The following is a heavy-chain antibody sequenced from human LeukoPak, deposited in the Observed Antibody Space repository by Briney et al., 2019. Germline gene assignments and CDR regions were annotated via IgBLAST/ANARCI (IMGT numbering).Heavy chain of an antibody. V-gene: IGHV3-23*01. Sequence: GGSLRLSCAASGFKFDSYAMTWVRQAPRKGLEWVSAIGGSGSSTYDADSLKGRFTISRDNSKNTLYLQMNSLRAEDTAVYYCARQAWNDEGPDYWGQGTLVTVSS. CDR3: ARQAWNDEGPDY. CDR2: IGGSGSST. J-gene: IGHJ4*02. CDR1: GFKFDSYA. D-gene: IGHD1-1*01.